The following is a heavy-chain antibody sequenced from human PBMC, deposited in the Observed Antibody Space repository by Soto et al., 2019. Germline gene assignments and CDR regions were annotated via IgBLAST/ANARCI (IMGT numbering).Heavy chain of an antibody. CDR1: GFTFSSYA. J-gene: IGHJ4*02. Sequence: PGGSLRLSCAASGFTFSSYAMSWVRQAPGKGLEWVSAISGSGGSTYYADSVKGRFTISRDNSKNTLYLQMNSLRAEDTAVYYCAKVWEDIVVVPAAKYYFDYWGQGTLVTVSS. CDR3: AKVWEDIVVVPAAKYYFDY. V-gene: IGHV3-23*01. CDR2: ISGSGGST. D-gene: IGHD2-2*01.